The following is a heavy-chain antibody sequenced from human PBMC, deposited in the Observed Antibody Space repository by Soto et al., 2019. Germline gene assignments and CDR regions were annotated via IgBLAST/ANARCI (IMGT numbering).Heavy chain of an antibody. CDR2: ISGSSDYI. D-gene: IGHD3-16*01. V-gene: IGHV3-21*01. Sequence: EVQLVESGGGRVKPGGSLRLSCAASGLTFSRYSMNWVRQAPGKGLEWVSSISGSSDYIYYADSVKGRSTISRDNAKNSLYLQMNSLRAEDTAVYYCAREDDYYYFRYWGRGTLVTVSS. CDR1: GLTFSRYS. CDR3: AREDDYYYFRY. J-gene: IGHJ4*02.